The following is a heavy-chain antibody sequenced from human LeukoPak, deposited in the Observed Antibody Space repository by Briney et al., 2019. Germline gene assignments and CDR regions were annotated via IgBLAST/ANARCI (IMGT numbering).Heavy chain of an antibody. CDR2: INWNGGST. D-gene: IGHD2-2*01. CDR1: GSTFDDYG. V-gene: IGHV3-20*04. CDR3: AKDWDQLLYYFDY. Sequence: GGSLRLSCAASGSTFDDYGMSWVRQAPGKGLEWVSGINWNGGSTGYADSVKGRFTISRDNAKNSLYLQMNSLRAEDTAVYYCAKDWDQLLYYFDYWGQGTLVTVSS. J-gene: IGHJ4*02.